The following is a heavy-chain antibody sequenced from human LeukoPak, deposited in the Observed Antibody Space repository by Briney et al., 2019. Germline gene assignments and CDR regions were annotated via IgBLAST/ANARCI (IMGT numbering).Heavy chain of an antibody. Sequence: SETLSLTCGVHGGSFSEYYWNWIRQPPGKGLEWIGEIDHSGTIEYNPSLKSRVTMSVDTSKNQFSLRLTSVTAADTAVYFCARFRGVLVPTPNYYGMDVWGQGTPVIVSS. J-gene: IGHJ6*02. V-gene: IGHV4-34*01. CDR3: ARFRGVLVPTPNYYGMDV. CDR1: GGSFSEYY. D-gene: IGHD2/OR15-2a*01. CDR2: IDHSGTI.